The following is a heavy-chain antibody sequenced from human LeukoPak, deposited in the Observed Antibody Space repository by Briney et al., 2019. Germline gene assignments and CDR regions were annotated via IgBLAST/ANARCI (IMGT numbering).Heavy chain of an antibody. V-gene: IGHV1-8*03. Sequence: ASVKVSCKASGYTFTTYDINWVRQAPGQGLEWMGYMNPKSGNTGYAQKFQDRVTITTSISTSTAYMELSSLRSEDTAVYYCARELRHDDIWGQGTMVTVSS. D-gene: IGHD6-25*01. CDR3: ARELRHDDI. J-gene: IGHJ3*02. CDR1: GYTFTTYD. CDR2: MNPKSGNT.